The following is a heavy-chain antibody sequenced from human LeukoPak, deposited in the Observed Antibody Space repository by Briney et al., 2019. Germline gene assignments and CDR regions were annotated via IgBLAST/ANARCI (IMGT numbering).Heavy chain of an antibody. CDR1: GGTFSSYT. Sequence: SVKVSCKASGGTFSSYTISWVRQAPGQGLEWMGRVIPILGIANYEQKFQGRVTITADKSTSTAYMELSSQKSEDTAVYYCASRGDLGALVYWGQGTLVTVSS. CDR2: VIPILGIA. CDR3: ASRGDLGALVY. J-gene: IGHJ4*02. D-gene: IGHD3-10*01. V-gene: IGHV1-69*02.